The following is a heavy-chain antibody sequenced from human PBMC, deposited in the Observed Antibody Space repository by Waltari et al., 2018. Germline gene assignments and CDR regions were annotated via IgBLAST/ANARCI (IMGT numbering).Heavy chain of an antibody. D-gene: IGHD3-3*01. CDR2: INPNSGGT. CDR3: ARALIPGHYDFWSGYYMDV. CDR1: GYTFTGYY. V-gene: IGHV1-2*02. Sequence: QVQLVQSGAEVKKLGASVKVSCKDSGYTFTGYYMHWVRQAPGQGLEWMGWINPNSGGTNYAQKFQGRVTMTRDTSISTAYMELSRLRSDDTAVYYCARALIPGHYDFWSGYYMDVWGKGTTVTVSS. J-gene: IGHJ6*03.